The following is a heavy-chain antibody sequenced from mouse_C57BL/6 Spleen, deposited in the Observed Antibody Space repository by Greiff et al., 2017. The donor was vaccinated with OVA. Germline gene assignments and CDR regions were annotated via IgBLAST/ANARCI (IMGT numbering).Heavy chain of an antibody. J-gene: IGHJ4*01. V-gene: IGHV1-9*01. CDR3: ARTDYYGSDYDYAMDY. Sequence: VKLQESGAELMKPGASVTLSCKATGYTFTGYWIEWVKQRPGHGLEWIGEILPGSGSTNYNEKFKGKATFTADTSSNTAYMKLSSLTTEDSAIYYCARTDYYGSDYDYAMDYWGQGTSVTVSS. D-gene: IGHD1-1*01. CDR1: GYTFTGYW. CDR2: ILPGSGST.